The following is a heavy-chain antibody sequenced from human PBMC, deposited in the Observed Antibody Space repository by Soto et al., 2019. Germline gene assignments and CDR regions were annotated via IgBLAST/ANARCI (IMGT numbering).Heavy chain of an antibody. CDR1: GFTFSSYA. Sequence: GGSLRLSCAASGFTFSSYAMSWVRQAPGKGLEWVSAISGSGGSTYYADSVKGRFTISRDNSKNTLYLQMNSLRAEDTAVYYCAKSGYSSSWYRVVFDYWGQGTLVTVSS. J-gene: IGHJ4*02. D-gene: IGHD6-13*01. V-gene: IGHV3-23*01. CDR3: AKSGYSSSWYRVVFDY. CDR2: ISGSGGST.